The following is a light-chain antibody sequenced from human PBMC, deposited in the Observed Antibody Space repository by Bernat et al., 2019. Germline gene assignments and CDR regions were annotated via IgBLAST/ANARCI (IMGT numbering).Light chain of an antibody. CDR2: DVT. CDR3: GSYTTSSTLV. V-gene: IGLV2-14*03. J-gene: IGLJ1*01. Sequence: QSALTQPASVSGSPGQSITISCTGTSSDVGAYNYVSWFQQHPDKAPKLMLYDVTNRPSGVSYRFSGSKSGCTASLTISGLQAEDEADYYCGSYTTSSTLVFGTGTKVTVL. CDR1: SSDVGAYNY.